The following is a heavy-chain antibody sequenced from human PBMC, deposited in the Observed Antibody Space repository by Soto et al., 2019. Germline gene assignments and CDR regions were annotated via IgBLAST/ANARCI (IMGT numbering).Heavy chain of an antibody. CDR1: GFTFSSYS. J-gene: IGHJ3*02. V-gene: IGHV3-48*01. CDR3: ASYDFWSGYLPHDAFDI. CDR2: ISSSSSTI. D-gene: IGHD3-3*01. Sequence: EVQLVESGGGLVQPRGSLRLSCAASGFTFSSYSMNWVRQAPGKGLEWVSYISSSSSTIYYADSVKGRFTISRDNAKNSLYLQMNSLRAEDTAVYYCASYDFWSGYLPHDAFDIWGQGTMVTVSS.